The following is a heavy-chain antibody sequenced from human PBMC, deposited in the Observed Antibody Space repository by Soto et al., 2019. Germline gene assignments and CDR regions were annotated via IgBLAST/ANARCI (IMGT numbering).Heavy chain of an antibody. V-gene: IGHV4-31*03. Sequence: PSETLSLTCTVSGGSISSGGYYWSWIRQHPGKGLEWIGYIYYSGSTYYNPSLKSRVTISVDTSKNQFSLKLSSVTAADTAVYFCARHQVYSDMDVWGKGTTVTVSS. CDR3: ARHQVYSDMDV. J-gene: IGHJ6*03. CDR1: GGSISSGGYY. D-gene: IGHD3-10*02. CDR2: IYYSGST.